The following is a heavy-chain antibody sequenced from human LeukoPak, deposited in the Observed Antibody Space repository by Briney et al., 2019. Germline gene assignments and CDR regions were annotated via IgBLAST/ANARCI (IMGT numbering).Heavy chain of an antibody. Sequence: SETLSLTCTVSGGSISSSSYYWGWIRQPPGKGLEWIGIIYYSGSTYYNPSLKSRVTISVDTSKNQFSLKLSSVTAADTAVYYCARQSAIFALHYYYMDVWGKGTTVTVSS. V-gene: IGHV4-39*01. J-gene: IGHJ6*03. CDR1: GGSISSSSYY. D-gene: IGHD3-3*01. CDR3: ARQSAIFALHYYYMDV. CDR2: IYYSGST.